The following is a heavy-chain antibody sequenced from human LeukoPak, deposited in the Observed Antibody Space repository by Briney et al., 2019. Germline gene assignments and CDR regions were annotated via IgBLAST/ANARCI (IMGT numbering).Heavy chain of an antibody. CDR1: GGSVSSGSYY. CDR2: IYYSGST. Sequence: PSETLSLTCTVSGGSVSSGSYYWSWIRQPPGKGLEWIGYIYYSGSTNYNPSHKSRVTISVDTSKNQFSLKLSSVTAADTAVYYCAREIKWLRLGYYYYGMDVWGQGTTVTVSS. J-gene: IGHJ6*02. CDR3: AREIKWLRLGYYYYGMDV. V-gene: IGHV4-61*01. D-gene: IGHD5-12*01.